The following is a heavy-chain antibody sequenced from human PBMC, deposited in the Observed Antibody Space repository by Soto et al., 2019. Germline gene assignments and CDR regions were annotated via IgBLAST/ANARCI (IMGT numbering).Heavy chain of an antibody. CDR1: GFTFASYV. CDR3: ANAEHPRRSIGFDY. D-gene: IGHD3-16*02. J-gene: IGHJ4*02. CDR2: ISATGGST. V-gene: IGHV3-23*01. Sequence: GGSLRLSCAGSGFTFASYVMTWVRQAPGKGLEWVSSISATGGSTYYAGSVKGRFTISRDNSKNTLFLQMNSLRAEDTAIYYCANAEHPRRSIGFDYWGQGTLVTVSS.